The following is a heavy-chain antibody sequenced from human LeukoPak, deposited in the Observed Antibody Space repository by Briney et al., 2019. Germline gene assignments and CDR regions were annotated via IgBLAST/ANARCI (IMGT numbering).Heavy chain of an antibody. V-gene: IGHV4-59*08. Sequence: PSETLSLTCTVSGGSISSYYWSWIRQPPGKGLEWIGYIYYSGSTNYNPSLKSRVTISVDTSKNQFSLKLSSVTAADTAVYYCARRFQRVVVAATFWYFDLWGRGTLVTVSS. CDR3: ARRFQRVVVAATFWYFDL. D-gene: IGHD2-15*01. J-gene: IGHJ2*01. CDR2: IYYSGST. CDR1: GGSISSYY.